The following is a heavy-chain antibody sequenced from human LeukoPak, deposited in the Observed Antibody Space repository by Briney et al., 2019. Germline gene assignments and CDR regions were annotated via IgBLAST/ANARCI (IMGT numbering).Heavy chain of an antibody. V-gene: IGHV3-30-3*01. CDR3: ARATMNGNWYDP. Sequence: GGSLRPSCAASGFTFSSYAMHWVRQAPGKGLEWVAVISYDGSNKYYADSVKGRFTISRDNSKNTLYLQMNSLRAEDTAVYYCARATMNGNWYDPWGQGTLVTVSS. CDR1: GFTFSSYA. CDR2: ISYDGSNK. D-gene: IGHD3-22*01. J-gene: IGHJ5*02.